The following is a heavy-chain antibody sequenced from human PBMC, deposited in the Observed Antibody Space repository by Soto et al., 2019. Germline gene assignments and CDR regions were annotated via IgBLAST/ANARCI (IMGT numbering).Heavy chain of an antibody. Sequence: ASVKVSCKTSGYTFTNFGLSWVRQAPGQGLEWMGWISAYNGNTNYAQNFQGRVTMTTDTSTSTAYMELSSLRSEDTAVYYCARGTFENYGMDVWGQGTTVTVSS. CDR1: GYTFTNFG. CDR2: ISAYNGNT. V-gene: IGHV1-18*01. CDR3: ARGTFENYGMDV. J-gene: IGHJ6*02. D-gene: IGHD3-3*02.